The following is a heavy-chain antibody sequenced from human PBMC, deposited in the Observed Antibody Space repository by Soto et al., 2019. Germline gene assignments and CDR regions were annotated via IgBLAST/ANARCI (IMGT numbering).Heavy chain of an antibody. Sequence: EVQLVESGGGLIQPGGSLRLSCAASGFTVSSNYMSWVRQAPGKGLEWVSVIHSGGTTFYADSVKGRFTISRDSSKSTLYVQMNSLRADDTAVYYCARDTNPPYYYGSRNFHGMDVWGQGTTVSVSS. D-gene: IGHD3-10*01. CDR2: IHSGGTT. CDR1: GFTVSSNY. CDR3: ARDTNPPYYYGSRNFHGMDV. J-gene: IGHJ6*02. V-gene: IGHV3-53*01.